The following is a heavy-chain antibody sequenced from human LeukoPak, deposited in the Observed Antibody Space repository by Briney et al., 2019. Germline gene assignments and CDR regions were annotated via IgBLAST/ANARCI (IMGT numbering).Heavy chain of an antibody. D-gene: IGHD3-22*01. Sequence: GGSLRLSCAASGFTFSSYGMHWVRQAPGKGLEWVAVISYDGSNKYYADSVKGRFTISRDNSKNTLYLQMNSLRAEDTAVYYCAKDTYYYDSSGYYGGPDYWGQGTLVTVSS. CDR1: GFTFSSYG. CDR3: AKDTYYYDSSGYYGGPDY. V-gene: IGHV3-30*18. J-gene: IGHJ4*02. CDR2: ISYDGSNK.